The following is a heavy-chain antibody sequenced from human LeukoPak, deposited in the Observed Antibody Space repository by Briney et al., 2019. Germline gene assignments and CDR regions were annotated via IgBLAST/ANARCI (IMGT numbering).Heavy chain of an antibody. J-gene: IGHJ6*02. CDR1: GFTVSSNY. V-gene: IGHV3-53*01. D-gene: IGHD5-18*01. CDR3: ARDAYRFYYGMDV. CDR2: IYSGGST. Sequence: PGGSLRLSCAASGFTVSSNYMSWVRQAPGKGLEWVSVIYSGGSTYYADSVKGRFTISRDNSKNTLYLQMNSLRAEDTAVYYCARDAYRFYYGMDVWGQRTTVTVSS.